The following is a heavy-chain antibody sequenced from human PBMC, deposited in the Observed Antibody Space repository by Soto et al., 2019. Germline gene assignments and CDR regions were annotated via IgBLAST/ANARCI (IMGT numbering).Heavy chain of an antibody. CDR3: ARTLYSSSWSQYYYYYGMDV. Sequence: SETLSLTCTVSGGSISSYYWIWIRQPPGKGLEWIGYIYYSGSTNYNPSLKSRVTISVDTSKNQFSLKLSSVTAADTAVYYCARTLYSSSWSQYYYYYGMDVWGQGTTVTVSS. J-gene: IGHJ6*02. CDR1: GGSISSYY. D-gene: IGHD6-13*01. V-gene: IGHV4-59*01. CDR2: IYYSGST.